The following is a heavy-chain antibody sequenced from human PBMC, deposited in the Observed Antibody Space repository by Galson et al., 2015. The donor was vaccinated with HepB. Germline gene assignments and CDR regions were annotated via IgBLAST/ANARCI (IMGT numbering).Heavy chain of an antibody. Sequence: SLRLSCAASGFTFSHYGMHWVRQAPGKGLEWVAFIRYDGSNEYYADSVKGRFTLSRDNSRNTLFLQMTSLRAEDTAVYYCAKDREWPAIDYWGQGTLVTVSS. CDR2: IRYDGSNE. CDR1: GFTFSHYG. V-gene: IGHV3-30*02. J-gene: IGHJ4*02. CDR3: AKDREWPAIDY. D-gene: IGHD3-3*01.